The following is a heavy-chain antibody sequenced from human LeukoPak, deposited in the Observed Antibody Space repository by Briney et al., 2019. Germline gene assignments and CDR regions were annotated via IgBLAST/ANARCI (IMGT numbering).Heavy chain of an antibody. CDR2: INHSGST. Sequence: SETLSLTCAVYGGSFSGYYRSWIRQPPGKGLEWIGEINHSGSTNYNPSLKSRVTISVDTSKNQSSLKLSSVTAADTAVYYCARVGVDYSGNIIKYYFDYWGQGTLVTVSS. J-gene: IGHJ4*02. D-gene: IGHD4-23*01. CDR3: ARVGVDYSGNIIKYYFDY. CDR1: GGSFSGYY. V-gene: IGHV4-34*01.